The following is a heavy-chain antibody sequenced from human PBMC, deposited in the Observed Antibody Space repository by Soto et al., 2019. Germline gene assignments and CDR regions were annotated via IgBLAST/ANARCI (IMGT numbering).Heavy chain of an antibody. CDR2: INHSGST. CDR1: GGSFSGYY. D-gene: IGHD6-6*01. Sequence: PSETLSLTCAVYGGSFSGYYWSWIRQPPGKGLEWIGEINHSGSTNYNPSLKSRVTISVDTSKNQFSLKLSSVTAADTAVYYCARGRGVSSSYYYYYYGMDVWGQGTTVTVS. V-gene: IGHV4-34*01. J-gene: IGHJ6*02. CDR3: ARGRGVSSSYYYYYYGMDV.